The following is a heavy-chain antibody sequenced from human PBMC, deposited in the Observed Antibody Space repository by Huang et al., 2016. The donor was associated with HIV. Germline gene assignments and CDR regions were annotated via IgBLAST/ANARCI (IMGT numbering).Heavy chain of an antibody. CDR2: MNPNSGRR. CDR3: ARGHCRGATCYLYFDY. J-gene: IGHJ4*02. D-gene: IGHD2-15*01. Sequence: QVQLVQSGAEVKKPGASVKVSCKASGYNFTSYDINWVRQATGQGLEWMGWMNPNSGRRGYAQKFQGRVTMTRNTSRSTAYMELSGLRSEDTAVYYCARGHCRGATCYLYFDYWGQGTLVTVS. V-gene: IGHV1-8*01. CDR1: GYNFTSYD.